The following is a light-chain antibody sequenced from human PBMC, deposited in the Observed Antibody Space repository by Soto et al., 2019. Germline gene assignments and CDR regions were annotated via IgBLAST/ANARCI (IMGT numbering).Light chain of an antibody. CDR3: QQANSFPPA. CDR1: QGIRTY. J-gene: IGKJ4*01. CDR2: SAS. Sequence: DIQMTQSPSSVSASVGDRVTVTCRASQGIRTYLAWYQQKPGKAPNLLIYSASTLQSGVPSRFSGSVSGTDFTLTINSLQPEDFATYYCQQANSFPPAFGGGTKVEIK. V-gene: IGKV1D-12*01.